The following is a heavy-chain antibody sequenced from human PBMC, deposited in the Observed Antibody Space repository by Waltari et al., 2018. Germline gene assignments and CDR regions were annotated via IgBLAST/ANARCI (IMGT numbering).Heavy chain of an antibody. CDR3: AKSRDGYNFFDY. J-gene: IGHJ4*02. D-gene: IGHD5-12*01. CDR2: IHPNSGDT. Sequence: QLAQVGAEVKNPGASVEVSCKVSGCLFRCQYIHWVRQAPGQGLEWMGWIHPNSGDTNYEQKFQGRVTMTGDTSINTAYIELSSLRSDDTAIYYCAKSRDGYNFFDYWGQGALVTVSS. CDR1: GCLFRCQY. V-gene: IGHV1-2*02.